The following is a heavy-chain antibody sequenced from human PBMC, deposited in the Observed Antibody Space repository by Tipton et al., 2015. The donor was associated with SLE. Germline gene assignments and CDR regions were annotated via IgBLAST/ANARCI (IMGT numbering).Heavy chain of an antibody. CDR3: AKTTLNFGVRQGFCMDV. D-gene: IGHD4-17*01. J-gene: IGHJ6*02. CDR2: ISGSGGTT. Sequence: GSLRLSCAASGFTFSSYAMSWVRQAPGKGLEWVSAISGSGGTTYYAVSVKGRFTVSRDNSKNTLYLQLNSLRAEDTAVYYCAKTTLNFGVRQGFCMDVWGQGTTVTVSS. V-gene: IGHV3-23*01. CDR1: GFTFSSYA.